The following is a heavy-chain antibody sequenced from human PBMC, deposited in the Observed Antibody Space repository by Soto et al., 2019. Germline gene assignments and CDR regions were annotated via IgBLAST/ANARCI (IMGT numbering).Heavy chain of an antibody. D-gene: IGHD3-3*01. CDR3: ARTRITIFGVVTTFDY. J-gene: IGHJ4*02. V-gene: IGHV3-48*01. CDR1: GFTFSSYS. CDR2: ISSSSSTI. Sequence: ESGGGLVQPGGSLRLSCAASGFTFSSYSMNWVRQAPGKGLEWVSYISSSSSTIYYADSVKGRFTISRDNAKNSLYLQMNSLRAEDTAVYYCARTRITIFGVVTTFDYWGQGTLVTVSS.